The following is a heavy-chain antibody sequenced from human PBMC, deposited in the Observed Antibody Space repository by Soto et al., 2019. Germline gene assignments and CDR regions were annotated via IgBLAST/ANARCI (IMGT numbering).Heavy chain of an antibody. CDR1: GFTFRSYW. CDR3: ARPSGYCSGGSCFPFDD. V-gene: IGHV3-7*01. CDR2: IKEDESEK. D-gene: IGHD2-15*01. J-gene: IGHJ4*02. Sequence: GGSLRLSCAASGFTFRSYWMTWIRQAPGKGLEWVANIKEDESEKYYVDSVKGRFTISRDNAKNSVFLQMDSLRAEDTAVYFCARPSGYCSGGSCFPFDDWGPGTLVTVSS.